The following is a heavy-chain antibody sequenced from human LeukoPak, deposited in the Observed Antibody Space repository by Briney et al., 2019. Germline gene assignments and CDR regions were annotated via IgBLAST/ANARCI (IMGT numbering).Heavy chain of an antibody. Sequence: GGSLRLSCAASGFTFSTYEMDWVRQAPGKELEWVSYISSRGSSIYYADSVKGRFTISRDNAKNSLYLQMSSLRVEDTAVYYCARGAAGGDFDYWGQGTLVTVSS. CDR1: GFTFSTYE. J-gene: IGHJ4*02. D-gene: IGHD6-13*01. CDR2: ISSRGSSI. CDR3: ARGAAGGDFDY. V-gene: IGHV3-48*03.